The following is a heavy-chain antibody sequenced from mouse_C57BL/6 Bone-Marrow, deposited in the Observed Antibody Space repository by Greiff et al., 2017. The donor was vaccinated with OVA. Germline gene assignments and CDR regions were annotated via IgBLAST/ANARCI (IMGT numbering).Heavy chain of an antibody. J-gene: IGHJ1*03. D-gene: IGHD2-1*01. CDR1: GYTFTSYG. CDR2: IYPRSGNT. CDR3: AIICYGNYVPYWYFDV. Sequence: VQLQQSGAELARPGASVKLSCKASGYTFTSYGISWVKQRTGQGLEWIGEIYPRSGNTYYNEKFKGKATLTADKSSSTAYMELRSLTSEDSAVYFCAIICYGNYVPYWYFDVWGTGTTVTVSS. V-gene: IGHV1-81*01.